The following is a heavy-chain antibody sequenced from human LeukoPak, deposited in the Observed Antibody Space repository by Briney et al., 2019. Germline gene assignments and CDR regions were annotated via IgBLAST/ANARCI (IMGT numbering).Heavy chain of an antibody. J-gene: IGHJ4*02. CDR3: ARDDYYDSSGLFDY. Sequence: GASVKVSCKASGYTLTSYDINWLRQATGQGLEWMGWMNPNSGNTGYAQKFQGRVTITRNTSISTAYMELSSLRSEDTAVYYCARDDYYDSSGLFDYWGQGTLVTVSS. CDR1: GYTLTSYD. D-gene: IGHD3-22*01. V-gene: IGHV1-8*03. CDR2: MNPNSGNT.